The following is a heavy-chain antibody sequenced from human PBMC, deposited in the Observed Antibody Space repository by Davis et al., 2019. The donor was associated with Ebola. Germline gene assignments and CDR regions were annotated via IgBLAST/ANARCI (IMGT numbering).Heavy chain of an antibody. V-gene: IGHV3-23*01. J-gene: IGHJ4*02. CDR3: AKAPLSTGRVFFDY. Sequence: GGSLRLSCVASGFTFSNYWMGWVRQAPGKGLEWVSVISGSGGSTYYAESVKGRFTISRDNSKNTLYLQMNSLRAEDTAVYYLAKAPLSTGRVFFDYWGQGTLVTVSS. D-gene: IGHD1-14*01. CDR2: ISGSGGST. CDR1: GFTFSNYW.